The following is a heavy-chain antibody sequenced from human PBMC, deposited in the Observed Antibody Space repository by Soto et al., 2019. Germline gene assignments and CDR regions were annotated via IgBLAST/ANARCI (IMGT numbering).Heavy chain of an antibody. CDR1: GFTFSSYA. D-gene: IGHD3-9*01. CDR2: ISGSGGST. V-gene: IGHV3-23*01. Sequence: EVQLLESGGGLVQPGGSLRLSCAASGFTFSSYAMSWVRQAPGKGLEWVSAISGSGGSTYYADSVKGRFTISRDNSKNTLYLHMNSLRAEDTAVYYCAKATDILTGPDLYLAYWVQVTLGTVSS. J-gene: IGHJ4*02. CDR3: AKATDILTGPDLYLAY.